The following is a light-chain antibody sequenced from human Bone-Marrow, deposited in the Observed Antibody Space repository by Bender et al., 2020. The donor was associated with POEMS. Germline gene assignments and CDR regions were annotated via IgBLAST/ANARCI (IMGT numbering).Light chain of an antibody. CDR2: QDS. Sequence: SYELTQAPSVSVSPGQTASITCSGDKLGDKYASWYQQKPGQSPVMVIYQDSKRPSGIPERFSGSNSRDTATLTISGTQAMDEADYYCQTWDSSSAVFGGGTKLTVL. V-gene: IGLV3-1*01. CDR1: KLGDKY. J-gene: IGLJ2*01. CDR3: QTWDSSSAV.